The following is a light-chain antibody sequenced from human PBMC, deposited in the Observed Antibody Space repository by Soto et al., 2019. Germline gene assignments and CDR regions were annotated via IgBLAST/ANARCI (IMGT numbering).Light chain of an antibody. J-gene: IGKJ3*01. CDR1: QGVDKW. CDR3: QQYKSYSLIT. Sequence: DIQMTQSPSTLSASVGDRVTITFRASQGVDKWLAWYQQTPGKAPKLLIYEGSTLQSGVPSRFSGSGSGTEFSLTISSLQPEDFATYFCQQYKSYSLITFGPGTKVDIK. CDR2: EGS. V-gene: IGKV1-5*01.